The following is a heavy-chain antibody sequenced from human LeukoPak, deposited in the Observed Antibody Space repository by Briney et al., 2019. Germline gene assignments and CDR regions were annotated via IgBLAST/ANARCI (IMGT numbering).Heavy chain of an antibody. CDR3: ARDSTAMIFGVALDV. CDR1: GGTFSSYA. Sequence: GASVKVSCKASGGTFSSYAISWVRQAPGQGLEWMGGIIPIFGTANYAQKFQGRVTITTDESTSTAYMELSRLRSDDTAVYYCARDSTAMIFGVALDVWGKGTTVAVSS. D-gene: IGHD3/OR15-3a*01. V-gene: IGHV1-69*05. J-gene: IGHJ6*04. CDR2: IIPIFGTA.